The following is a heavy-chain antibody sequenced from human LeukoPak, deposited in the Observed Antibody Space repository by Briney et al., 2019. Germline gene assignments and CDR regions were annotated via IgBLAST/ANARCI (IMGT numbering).Heavy chain of an antibody. CDR1: GFTFSSYS. V-gene: IGHV3-48*01. J-gene: IGHJ6*02. D-gene: IGHD2-15*01. CDR2: ISTSSSTI. Sequence: GGSLRLSCAASGFTFSSYSMNWVRQAPGKGLEGVSYISTSSSTIYYADSVKGRFTISRDNAENSLYLQMNSLRAEDTAVYYCARDQTPGYYYDMDVWGQGTTVTVSS. CDR3: ARDQTPGYYYDMDV.